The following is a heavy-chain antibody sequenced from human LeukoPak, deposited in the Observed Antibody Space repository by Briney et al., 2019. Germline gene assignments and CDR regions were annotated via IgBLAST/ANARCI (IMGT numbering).Heavy chain of an antibody. J-gene: IGHJ4*02. D-gene: IGHD5-12*01. CDR1: GFTFSSYA. V-gene: IGHV3-23*01. CDR2: ISGSGGST. Sequence: HPGGSLRLSCAASGFTFSSYAMSWVRQAPGKGLEWVSGISGSGGSTYYADSVKGRFTISRDNSKNTLYLQMNSLRAEDTAVYYCAKDQTGVAYYFDYWGQGTLVTVSS. CDR3: AKDQTGVAYYFDY.